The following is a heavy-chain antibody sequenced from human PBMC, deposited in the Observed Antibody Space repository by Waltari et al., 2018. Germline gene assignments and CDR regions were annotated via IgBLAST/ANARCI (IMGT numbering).Heavy chain of an antibody. CDR1: GFTFISYG. Sequence: QVQLVESGGGVVQPGGSLRLSWAASGFTFISYGMTWVRQAPGKGLEWVAFIRYDGSNKYYADSVKGRFTISRDNSKNTLYLQMNSLRAEDTAVYYCAKEIRNLLDYWGQGTLVTVSS. D-gene: IGHD4-4*01. CDR3: AKEIRNLLDY. CDR2: IRYDGSNK. J-gene: IGHJ4*02. V-gene: IGHV3-30*02.